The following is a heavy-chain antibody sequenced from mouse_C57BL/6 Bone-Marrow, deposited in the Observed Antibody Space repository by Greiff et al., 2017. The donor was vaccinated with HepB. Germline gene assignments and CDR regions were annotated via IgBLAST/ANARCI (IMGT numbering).Heavy chain of an antibody. J-gene: IGHJ2*01. V-gene: IGHV5-4*01. CDR3: ARDLITVDYFDY. CDR2: ISDGGSYT. D-gene: IGHD1-1*01. Sequence: EVMLVESGGGLVKPGGSLKLSCAASGFTFSSYAMSWVRQTPEKRLEWVATISDGGSYTYYPDNVKGRFTISRDNAKNNLYLQMSHLKSEDTAMYYCARDLITVDYFDYWGQGTTLTVSS. CDR1: GFTFSSYA.